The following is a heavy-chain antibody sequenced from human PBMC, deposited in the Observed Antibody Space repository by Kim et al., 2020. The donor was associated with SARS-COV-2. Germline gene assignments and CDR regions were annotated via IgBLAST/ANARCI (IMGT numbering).Heavy chain of an antibody. V-gene: IGHV4-34*01. D-gene: IGHD3-3*01. Sequence: SETLSLTCAVYGGSFSGYYWSWIRQPPGKGLEWIGEINHSGSTNYNPSLKSRVTISVDTSKNQFSLKLSSVTAADTAVYYCAREGGILYPQDYGYGMDVWGQGTTVTVSS. CDR2: INHSGST. J-gene: IGHJ6*02. CDR1: GGSFSGYY. CDR3: AREGGILYPQDYGYGMDV.